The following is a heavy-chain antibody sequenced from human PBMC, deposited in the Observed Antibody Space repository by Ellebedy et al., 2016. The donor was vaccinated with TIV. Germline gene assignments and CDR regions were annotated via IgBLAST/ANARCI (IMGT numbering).Heavy chain of an antibody. J-gene: IGHJ6*02. Sequence: GESLKISCAASGFTFSSYGMHWVRQAPGKGLEWVAVIWYDGSNKYYADSVKGRFTISRDNSKNTLYLHMNSLRAEDTAVYDCARDLGYSYGHYGMDVWGQGTTVTVSS. D-gene: IGHD5-18*01. V-gene: IGHV3-33*01. CDR1: GFTFSSYG. CDR3: ARDLGYSYGHYGMDV. CDR2: IWYDGSNK.